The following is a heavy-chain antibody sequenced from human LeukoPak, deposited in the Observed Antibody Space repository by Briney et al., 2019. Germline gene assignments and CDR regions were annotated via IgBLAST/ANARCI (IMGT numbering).Heavy chain of an antibody. D-gene: IGHD3-10*01. CDR1: GFDFNTYE. J-gene: IGHJ4*02. Sequence: GGSLRLSCAASGFDFNTYEMNWVRQAPGKGLEWVSYICGRGTTKYYVDSVKGRFTISRDNAKQSLYLQLTSLTAEDTAVYYCARVRSSGSPLDYWGQGTLVTVSS. CDR2: ICGRGTTK. CDR3: ARVRSSGSPLDY. V-gene: IGHV3-48*03.